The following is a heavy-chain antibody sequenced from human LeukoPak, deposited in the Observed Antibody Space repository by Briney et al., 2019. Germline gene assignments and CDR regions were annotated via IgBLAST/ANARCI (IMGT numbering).Heavy chain of an antibody. D-gene: IGHD2-2*01. CDR1: GYTFTGYG. V-gene: IGHV7-4-1*02. J-gene: IGHJ6*02. CDR3: ARVQGVCSGTNCYSGGMDV. CDR2: INTNTGNP. Sequence: GASVKVSCKASGYTFTGYGMNWVRQAPGQGLEWMGWINTNTGNPTYAQGFTGRFVFSLDTSVSTAHLQISSLEADDTAVYYCARVQGVCSGTNCYSGGMDVWGQGTTVTVSS.